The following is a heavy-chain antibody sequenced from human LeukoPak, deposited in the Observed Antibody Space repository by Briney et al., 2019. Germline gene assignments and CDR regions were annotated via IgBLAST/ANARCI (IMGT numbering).Heavy chain of an antibody. CDR3: ARDRNLYSGSFAS. D-gene: IGHD1-26*01. CDR1: VYTFSGDH. Sequence: ASVKVSCKASVYTFSGDHIHWVRQAPAQGLDWIGRIDPSSGATHFAHKFQGSVTMNRDTSISTAYIELDRLTSDDTAVYYCARDRNLYSGSFASWGEGTLVTVSS. V-gene: IGHV1-2*06. CDR2: IDPSSGAT. J-gene: IGHJ5*02.